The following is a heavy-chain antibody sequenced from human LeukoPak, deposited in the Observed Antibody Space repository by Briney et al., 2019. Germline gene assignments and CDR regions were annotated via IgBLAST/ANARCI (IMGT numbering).Heavy chain of an antibody. CDR2: INPSGGDT. CDR1: GYTXTSYY. CDR3: AREVMDNLRFDY. Sequence: ASVKVSCKASGYTXTSYYMHWVRQAPGQGLEWMGIINPSGGDTSYAQKFQGRLTMTRDTSTNTVYMGLTSLRSEDTAVYYCAREVMDNLRFDYWGQGTLVTVSS. J-gene: IGHJ4*02. D-gene: IGHD1-14*01. V-gene: IGHV1-46*01.